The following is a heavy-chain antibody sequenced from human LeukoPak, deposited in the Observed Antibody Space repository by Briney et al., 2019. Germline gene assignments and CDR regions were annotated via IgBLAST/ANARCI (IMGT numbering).Heavy chain of an antibody. CDR3: ARGPQYDFWSGYSNFDY. CDR2: INHSGRT. CDR1: GGSFCGYY. J-gene: IGHJ4*02. D-gene: IGHD3-3*01. Sequence: SETLSLTCAVYGGSFCGYYWSWIRQPPGKGLEWIGEINHSGRTNYNPSHKSRVTISVDTSKNQFSLKLSSVTAADTAVYYCARGPQYDFWSGYSNFDYWGQGTLVTVSS. V-gene: IGHV4-34*01.